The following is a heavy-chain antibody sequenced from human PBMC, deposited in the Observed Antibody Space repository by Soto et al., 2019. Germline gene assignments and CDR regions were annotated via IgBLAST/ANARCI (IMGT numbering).Heavy chain of an antibody. CDR3: ARDVLTGDSYFDY. Sequence: QVQLQESGPGLVKPSETLSLTCTVSGGSISSYYWSWIRQPPGKGLEWFGYIYYSGSTNSNPSLKRLVTISVDTSKNQFSLKLSSVTAADTAVYYCARDVLTGDSYFDYWGQGTLVTVSA. D-gene: IGHD3-9*01. J-gene: IGHJ4*02. V-gene: IGHV4-59*01. CDR2: IYYSGST. CDR1: GGSISSYY.